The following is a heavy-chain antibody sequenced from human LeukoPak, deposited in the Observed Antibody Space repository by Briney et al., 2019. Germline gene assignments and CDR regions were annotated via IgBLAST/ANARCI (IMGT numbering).Heavy chain of an antibody. CDR3: ARLNSGSYYNYYYYYMDV. Sequence: SETLSLTCTVSGGSLSSGSYYWSWIRQPAGKGLEWIGRIYTSGSTNYNPSLKSRVTISVATSKNQSSLKLSSVTAADTAVYYCARLNSGSYYNYYYYYMDVWGKGTTVTVSS. J-gene: IGHJ6*03. D-gene: IGHD1-26*01. V-gene: IGHV4-61*02. CDR2: IYTSGST. CDR1: GGSLSSGSYY.